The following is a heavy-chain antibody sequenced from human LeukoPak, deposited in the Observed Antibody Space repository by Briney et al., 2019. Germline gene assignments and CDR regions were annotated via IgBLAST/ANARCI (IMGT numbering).Heavy chain of an antibody. D-gene: IGHD6-19*01. CDR2: VNRGGST. J-gene: IGHJ4*02. Sequence: SETLSLTCAVYGGSFSGYCWSWIRQPPGKGLEWIGEVNRGGSTNYNPSLKSRVTISIDTSKNQFSLKLSSVTAADTAVYYCARDYVGVAGTFDYWGQGTLVTVSS. V-gene: IGHV4-34*01. CDR3: ARDYVGVAGTFDY. CDR1: GGSFSGYC.